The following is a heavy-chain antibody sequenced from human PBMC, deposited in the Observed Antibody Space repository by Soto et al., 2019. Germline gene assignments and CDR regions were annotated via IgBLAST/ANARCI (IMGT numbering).Heavy chain of an antibody. V-gene: IGHV4-34*01. CDR2: INHSGST. J-gene: IGHJ5*02. D-gene: IGHD3-10*01. Sequence: LSLTCAVYGGSFSGYYWSWIRQPPGKGLEWIGEINHSGSTNYNPSLKSRVTISVDTSKNQFSLKLSSVTAADTAVYYCARTMVRGVIILETNWFDPWGQGTLVTVSS. CDR1: GGSFSGYY. CDR3: ARTMVRGVIILETNWFDP.